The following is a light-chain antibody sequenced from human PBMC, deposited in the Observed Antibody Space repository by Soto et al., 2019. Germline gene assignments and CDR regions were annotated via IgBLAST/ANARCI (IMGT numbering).Light chain of an antibody. CDR1: SSDIGAYNF. CDR2: DVN. V-gene: IGLV2-14*03. Sequence: QSALTQPASVSGSPGQSITISCTGTSSDIGAYNFVSWYQQHPGKAPKLMLYDVNIRPSGVSNRFSGSKSGNTASLTISRLQAEDEADYYCTSWTTSTTMRFGGGTKVTVL. CDR3: TSWTTSTTMR. J-gene: IGLJ2*01.